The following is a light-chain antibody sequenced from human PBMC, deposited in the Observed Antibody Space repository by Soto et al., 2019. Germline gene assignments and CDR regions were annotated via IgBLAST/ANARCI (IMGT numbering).Light chain of an antibody. J-gene: IGKJ1*01. CDR2: GAS. CDR3: KQYSSSPRT. Sequence: ILLTQSPATLSLSPGSRAPRSWRASPSVSNNYLAWYQQKPGQAPRLLIYGASSRATDITDRFRGSGSGRDFLLNISRMEPEDSGMYYCKQYSSSPRTFGQGTKVDIK. V-gene: IGKV3-20*01. CDR1: PSVSNNY.